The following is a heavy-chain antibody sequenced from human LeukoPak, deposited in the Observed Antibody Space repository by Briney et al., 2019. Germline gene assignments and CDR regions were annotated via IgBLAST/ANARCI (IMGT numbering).Heavy chain of an antibody. V-gene: IGHV1-69*13. Sequence: AVKVSCKASGGTFSSYAISWVRQAPGQGLEWMGGIIPIFGTANYAQKFQGRVTITADESTSTAYMELSSLRSEDTAVYYCARDGYGDFDAFDIWGQGTMVTVSS. D-gene: IGHD4-17*01. CDR3: ARDGYGDFDAFDI. CDR2: IIPIFGTA. CDR1: GGTFSSYA. J-gene: IGHJ3*02.